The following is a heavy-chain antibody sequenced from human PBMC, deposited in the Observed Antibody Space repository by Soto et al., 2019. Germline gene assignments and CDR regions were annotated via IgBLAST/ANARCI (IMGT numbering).Heavy chain of an antibody. Sequence: ASVKVSCKASGYTFSNYGITWVRQAPGQGLEWMGWISRNKGNTSYALKFQGRVTMTTDSSTSTAYMELRTLRSDDTAVYYCARDGYCSGVSCYSWLGHWGQGTLVTVSS. D-gene: IGHD2-15*01. CDR3: ARDGYCSGVSCYSWLGH. V-gene: IGHV1-18*04. CDR2: ISRNKGNT. CDR1: GYTFSNYG. J-gene: IGHJ5*02.